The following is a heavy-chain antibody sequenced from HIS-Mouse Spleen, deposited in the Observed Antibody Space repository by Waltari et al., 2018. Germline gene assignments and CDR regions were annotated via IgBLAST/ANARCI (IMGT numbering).Heavy chain of an antibody. V-gene: IGHV1-69*01. D-gene: IGHD7-27*01. CDR2: IIPIFGTA. J-gene: IGHJ3*02. CDR3: ARVLTFDAFDI. Sequence: QVQLVQSGAEVTKPGSSVKVSCTASGGTFSRYAIGWVRQAPGQGLQWMGGIIPIFGTANYAQKFQGRVTITADESTSTAYMELSSLRSEDTAVYYCARVLTFDAFDIWGQGTMVTVSS. CDR1: GGTFSRYA.